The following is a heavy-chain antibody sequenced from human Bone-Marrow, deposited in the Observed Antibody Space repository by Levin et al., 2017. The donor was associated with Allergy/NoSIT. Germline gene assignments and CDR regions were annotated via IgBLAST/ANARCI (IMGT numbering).Heavy chain of an antibody. J-gene: IGHJ4*02. CDR3: AKDYRLGLWFFDY. Sequence: SCAASGFTFDTYVMGWVRQAPGKGLEWVSSLSGTGTTTYYADSVKGRFTISRDNSKNTVYLQMNSLRGEDTAVYFCAKDYRLGLWFFDYWGQGARVSVSS. V-gene: IGHV3-23*01. CDR2: LSGTGTTT. D-gene: IGHD3-10*01. CDR1: GFTFDTYV.